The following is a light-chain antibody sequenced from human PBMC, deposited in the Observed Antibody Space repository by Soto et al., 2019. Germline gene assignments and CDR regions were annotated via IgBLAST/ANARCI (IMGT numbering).Light chain of an antibody. Sequence: PGERATLSCRASQTISSSYLAWYQQKPGQAPRLLIYGASSRATGIPDRFSGSGSGTDFTLTISRLEPEDFAVYYCQQYGSSPQTFGQGTKVDIK. V-gene: IGKV3-20*01. J-gene: IGKJ1*01. CDR2: GAS. CDR1: QTISSSY. CDR3: QQYGSSPQT.